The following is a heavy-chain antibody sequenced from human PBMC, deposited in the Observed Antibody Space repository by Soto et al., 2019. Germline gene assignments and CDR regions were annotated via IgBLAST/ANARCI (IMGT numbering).Heavy chain of an antibody. CDR3: ARSKPAYCSSTSCYAYAFDI. D-gene: IGHD2-2*01. J-gene: IGHJ3*02. Sequence: SLKGSCKASGYTFTGYYMHWVRQAPGQGLEWMGWINPNSGGANYAQKFQGWVTMARDTSISTAYMELSRLRSDDTAVYYCARSKPAYCSSTSCYAYAFDIWGQGTMVTVSS. V-gene: IGHV1-2*04. CDR1: GYTFTGYY. CDR2: INPNSGGA.